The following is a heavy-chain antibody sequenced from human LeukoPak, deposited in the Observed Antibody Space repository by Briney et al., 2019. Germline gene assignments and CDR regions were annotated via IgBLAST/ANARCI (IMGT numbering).Heavy chain of an antibody. V-gene: IGHV1-2*02. Sequence: ASVTVSCKASGYTFTGYYMHWVRQAPGQGLEWMGWINPNSGGTNYAQKFQGRVTMTRHTSISTAYMELSRLRYDDTAVYYCARDLSGGIAAELFDICGQGTMVTVSS. CDR2: INPNSGGT. D-gene: IGHD6-13*01. J-gene: IGHJ3*02. CDR3: ARDLSGGIAAELFDI. CDR1: GYTFTGYY.